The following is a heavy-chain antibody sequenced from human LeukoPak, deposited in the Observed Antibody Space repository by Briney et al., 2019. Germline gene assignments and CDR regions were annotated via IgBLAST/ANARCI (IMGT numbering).Heavy chain of an antibody. CDR3: ARFRTAMQLWKGYYFDY. D-gene: IGHD5-18*01. CDR2: ISSSSYI. J-gene: IGHJ4*02. CDR1: GFTFSSYS. Sequence: GGSLRLSCAASGFTFSSYSMNWVRQAPGKGLEWVSSISSSSYIYYADSVKGRFTISRDNAKNSLYLQMNSLRAEDTAVYYCARFRTAMQLWKGYYFDYWGQGTLVTVSS. V-gene: IGHV3-21*01.